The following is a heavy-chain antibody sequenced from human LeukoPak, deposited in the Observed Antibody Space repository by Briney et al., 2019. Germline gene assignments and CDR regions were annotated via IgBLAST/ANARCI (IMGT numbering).Heavy chain of an antibody. CDR3: ARAPFSTGDYYFDY. J-gene: IGHJ4*02. D-gene: IGHD2/OR15-2a*01. CDR1: GGSFSGYY. Sequence: PSETLSLTCAVYGGSFSGYYWSWICQPPGKGLEWIGEINHSGSTNYNPSLKSRVTISVDTSKNQFSLKLSSVTAADTAVYYCARAPFSTGDYYFDYWGQGTLVAVSS. V-gene: IGHV4-34*01. CDR2: INHSGST.